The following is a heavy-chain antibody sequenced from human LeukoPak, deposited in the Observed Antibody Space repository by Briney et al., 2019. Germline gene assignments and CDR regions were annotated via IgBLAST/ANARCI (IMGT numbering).Heavy chain of an antibody. Sequence: GGSLRLSCAASGFTFSSYAMSWVRQAPGKGLEWVSAISGSGGSTYYADSVKGRFTISRDNSKNTLYLQMNSLRAEDTAVYYCARSNFDWLLQYYYGMDVWGKGTTVTVSS. J-gene: IGHJ6*04. CDR2: ISGSGGST. V-gene: IGHV3-23*01. CDR1: GFTFSSYA. CDR3: ARSNFDWLLQYYYGMDV. D-gene: IGHD3-9*01.